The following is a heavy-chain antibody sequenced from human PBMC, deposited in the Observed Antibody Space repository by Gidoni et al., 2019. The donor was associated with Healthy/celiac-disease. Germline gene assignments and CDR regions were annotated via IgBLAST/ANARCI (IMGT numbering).Heavy chain of an antibody. Sequence: QVQLQQWGAGRLKPSETLSLTCAVYGGSLSGSYWSWIRQPPGKGLEWIGEINHSGSTHYNPSLKIRVPISVDTSKNPFSLKLSSVPAADTAVYYCARGQQTAAIWAWFDPWGQGTLVTVSS. CDR1: GGSLSGSY. V-gene: IGHV4-34*01. D-gene: IGHD2-2*01. J-gene: IGHJ5*02. CDR2: INHSGST. CDR3: ARGQQTAAIWAWFDP.